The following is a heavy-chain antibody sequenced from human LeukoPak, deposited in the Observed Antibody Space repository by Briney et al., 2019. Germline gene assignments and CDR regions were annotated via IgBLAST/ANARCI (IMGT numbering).Heavy chain of an antibody. CDR2: IRSKSYSGTA. J-gene: IGHJ4*02. CDR3: IRARRGYTYD. D-gene: IGHD5-18*01. V-gene: IGHV3-49*03. CDR1: GFRFGDYV. Sequence: PGGSLRLSCTGSGFRFGDYVMSWFRQAPGKGLEWVGFIRSKSYSGTAEYAASVKGRFSISRDDSKSIAYLQMNSLEIEDTAIYFCIRARRGYTYDWGQGTLVTVSS.